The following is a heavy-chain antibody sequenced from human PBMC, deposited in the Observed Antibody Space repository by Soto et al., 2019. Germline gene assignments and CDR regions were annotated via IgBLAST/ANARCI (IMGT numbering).Heavy chain of an antibody. CDR2: IYYSGTT. CDR1: GASIRSTY. CDR3: ANTPFSLPLGTVLHYFDS. Sequence: QVHLQESGPGLVKPSETLSLTCTVSGASIRSTYWSWIRQSPGKGLEWIGYIYYSGTTNYNPSLKNRVTISVDSSKNQLSLNLTSVTAADTAVYYCANTPFSLPLGTVLHYFDSWGQGTLVTVSS. V-gene: IGHV4-59*01. D-gene: IGHD7-27*01. J-gene: IGHJ4*02.